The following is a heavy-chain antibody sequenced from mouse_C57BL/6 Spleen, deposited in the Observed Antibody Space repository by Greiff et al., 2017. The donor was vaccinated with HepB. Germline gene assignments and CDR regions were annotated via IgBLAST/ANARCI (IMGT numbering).Heavy chain of an antibody. CDR2: IYPGNSDT. Sequence: EVQLQQSGTVLARPGASVKMSCKTSGYTFTSYWMHWVKQRPGQGLEWIGAIYPGNSDTSYNQKFTGKAKLTAVTSASTAYMELSSLTNEDSAVYYCTRLYYYGSSYFDYWGQGTTLTVSS. CDR3: TRLYYYGSSYFDY. J-gene: IGHJ2*01. V-gene: IGHV1-5*01. CDR1: GYTFTSYW. D-gene: IGHD1-1*01.